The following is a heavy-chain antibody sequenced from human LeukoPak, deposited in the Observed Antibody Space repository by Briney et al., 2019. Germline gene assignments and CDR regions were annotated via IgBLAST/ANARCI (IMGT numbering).Heavy chain of an antibody. Sequence: SVKVSCKASGGTFSSYAISWVRQAPGQGLEWMGGIIPIFGTANYAQKFQGRVTITADKSTSTAYMELSSLRSEDTAVYYCARDGGSYYGVCSYWGQGTLVTVSS. CDR1: GGTFSSYA. V-gene: IGHV1-69*06. D-gene: IGHD1-26*01. J-gene: IGHJ4*02. CDR2: IIPIFGTA. CDR3: ARDGGSYYGVCSY.